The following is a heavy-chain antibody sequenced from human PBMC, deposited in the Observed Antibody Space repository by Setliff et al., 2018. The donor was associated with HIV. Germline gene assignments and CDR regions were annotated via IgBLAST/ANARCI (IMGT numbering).Heavy chain of an antibody. Sequence: GGSLRLSCAPSGFRFSDYTMTWVRQAPGKGLECVSGISGSGDTIYYADSVKGRFTISRDNSKNILSLQMNSLRAEDTAVYYCAKPANDGWGQGTMVTVSS. V-gene: IGHV3-23*01. J-gene: IGHJ3*01. CDR1: GFRFSDYT. CDR3: AKPANDG. CDR2: ISGSGDTI. D-gene: IGHD1-1*01.